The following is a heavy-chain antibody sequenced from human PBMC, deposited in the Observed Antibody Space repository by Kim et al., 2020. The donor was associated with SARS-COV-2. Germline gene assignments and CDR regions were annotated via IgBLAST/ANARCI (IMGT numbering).Heavy chain of an antibody. Sequence: GGSLRLSCAASGFTFSSYGMHWVRQAPGKGLEWVAVISYDGSNKYYADSVKGRFTISRDNSKNTLYLQMNSLRAEDTAVYYCAKDLGGYYQTPASYYYG. D-gene: IGHD3-3*01. V-gene: IGHV3-30*18. CDR2: ISYDGSNK. J-gene: IGHJ6*01. CDR3: AKDLGGYYQTPASYYYG. CDR1: GFTFSSYG.